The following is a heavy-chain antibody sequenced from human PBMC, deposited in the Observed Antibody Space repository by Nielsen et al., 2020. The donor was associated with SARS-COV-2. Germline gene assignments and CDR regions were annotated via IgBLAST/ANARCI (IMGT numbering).Heavy chain of an antibody. D-gene: IGHD3-10*01. CDR2: VNPNSGAT. J-gene: IGHJ5*02. CDR3: ARVRSSSGIWFDP. V-gene: IGHV1-2*06. Sequence: ASVKVSCKASGYTFTGHYMHWMRQAPGQGPEWMGRVNPNSGATNYAQKFQDRVTLTRDTSINTTYMELNRLTSDDTAVYYCARVRSSSGIWFDPWGQGTLVVVSS. CDR1: GYTFTGHY.